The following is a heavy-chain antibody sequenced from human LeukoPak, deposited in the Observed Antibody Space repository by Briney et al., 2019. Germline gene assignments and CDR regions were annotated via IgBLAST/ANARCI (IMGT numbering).Heavy chain of an antibody. Sequence: GGSLRLSCAASGFTFSSYAVSWVRQAPGKGLEWVSAISGSGGSTYYADSVKGRFTISRDNSKNTLYLQMNSLRAEDTALYHCARAYGSGSYYRDAFDIWGQGTMVTVSS. CDR1: GFTFSSYA. V-gene: IGHV3-23*01. J-gene: IGHJ3*02. D-gene: IGHD3-10*01. CDR3: ARAYGSGSYYRDAFDI. CDR2: ISGSGGST.